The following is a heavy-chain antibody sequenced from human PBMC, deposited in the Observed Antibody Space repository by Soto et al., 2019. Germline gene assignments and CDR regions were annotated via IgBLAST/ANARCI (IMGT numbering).Heavy chain of an antibody. D-gene: IGHD1-26*01. J-gene: IGHJ5*02. Sequence: GWSLRLSCEISVFSVSSNYLSWVRQAPGKGLEWVSVHYSGGSTYYADSVQGRFTISRDKSNNTLYLQMRRVRAEDTAVYFCARHRHPRGTVGATSPLDPWGQGTQVTVSS. CDR3: ARHRHPRGTVGATSPLDP. CDR2: HYSGGST. V-gene: IGHV3-53*01. CDR1: VFSVSSNY.